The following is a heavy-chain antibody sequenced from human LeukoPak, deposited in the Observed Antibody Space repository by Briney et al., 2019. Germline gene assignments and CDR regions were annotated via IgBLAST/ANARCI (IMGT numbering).Heavy chain of an antibody. CDR3: ARDNNWGFDY. CDR2: IRGSRSGLGSGM. J-gene: IGHJ4*02. CDR1: GFIFSDYS. V-gene: IGHV3-48*04. D-gene: IGHD7-27*01. Sequence: PGGSLRLSCAASGFIFSDYSMNWVRQAPGKGLEWISNIRGSRSGLGSGMYYADSVRGRFTISRDDAENSLYLQMSSLRAEDTAFYYCARDNNWGFDYWGQGALVTVSS.